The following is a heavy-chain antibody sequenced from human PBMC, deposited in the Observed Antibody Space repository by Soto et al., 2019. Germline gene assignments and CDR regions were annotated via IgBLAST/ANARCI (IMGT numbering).Heavy chain of an antibody. D-gene: IGHD2-21*02. CDR3: AREGALLFGGNSDYYSTMDV. J-gene: IGHJ6*02. CDR1: GGSISSSNW. CDR2: IYHSGST. Sequence: PSETLSLTCAVSGGSISSSNWWSWVRQPPGKGLEWIGEIYHSGSTTYNPSLKSRVTISVDTSKNQFSLKLSSVTAADTAFYYCAREGALLFGGNSDYYSTMDVWGQGTTVTV. V-gene: IGHV4-4*02.